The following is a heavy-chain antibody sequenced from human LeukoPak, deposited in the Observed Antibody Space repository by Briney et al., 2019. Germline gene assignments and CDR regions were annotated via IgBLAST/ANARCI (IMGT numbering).Heavy chain of an antibody. J-gene: IGHJ4*02. Sequence: SVKVSCKASGGTFSSYAISWVRQAPGQGLEWMGGIIPIFGTANYAQKFQGRVTMTADTSSSTAYMELRSLRLDDMAVYYCARDENYGIFFNVDYWGQGTLVTVSS. V-gene: IGHV1-69*06. CDR3: ARDENYGIFFNVDY. D-gene: IGHD4-17*01. CDR2: IIPIFGTA. CDR1: GGTFSSYA.